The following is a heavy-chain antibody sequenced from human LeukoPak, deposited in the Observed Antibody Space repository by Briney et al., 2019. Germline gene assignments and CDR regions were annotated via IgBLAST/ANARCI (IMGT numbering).Heavy chain of an antibody. Sequence: PGGSLRLSCAASGFTFSSYSMNWVRQAPGKGLEWVSSISSSSSYIYYADSVKGRFTISKDNAKSSLHLQMNSLRPEDTAVYYCARDRSGSYWDWGQGTLVTVSS. CDR1: GFTFSSYS. V-gene: IGHV3-21*01. CDR3: ARDRSGSYWD. J-gene: IGHJ4*02. CDR2: ISSSSSYI. D-gene: IGHD1-26*01.